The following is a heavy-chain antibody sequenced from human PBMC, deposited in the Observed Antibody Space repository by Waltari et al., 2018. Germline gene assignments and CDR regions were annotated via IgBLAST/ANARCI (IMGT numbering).Heavy chain of an antibody. CDR2: MSGSGGST. CDR1: GFTFSSYA. V-gene: IGHV3-23*01. CDR3: AKNGYDYGDYGKIVY. D-gene: IGHD4-17*01. J-gene: IGHJ4*02. Sequence: EVQLLESGVGLVQPGGSLRLSCAASGFTFSSYAMSWVRQAPGKGLEWVSAMSGSGGSTYYADSVKGRFTIARDKSKNTLYLQMNSLRAEDTAVYYCAKNGYDYGDYGKIVYWGQGTLVTVSS.